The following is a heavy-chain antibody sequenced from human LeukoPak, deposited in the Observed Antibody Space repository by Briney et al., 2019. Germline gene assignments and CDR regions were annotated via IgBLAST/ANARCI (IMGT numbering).Heavy chain of an antibody. J-gene: IGHJ5*02. Sequence: SQTLSLTCTVSGGSISSGGYYWSWIRQPPGKGLEWIGYIYHSGGTYYNPSLKSRVTISVDRSKNQFSLKLSSVTAADTAVYYCAREVRFEYSSSSVWFDPWGQGTLVTVSS. CDR1: GGSISSGGYY. CDR3: AREVRFEYSSSSVWFDP. D-gene: IGHD6-6*01. CDR2: IYHSGGT. V-gene: IGHV4-30-2*01.